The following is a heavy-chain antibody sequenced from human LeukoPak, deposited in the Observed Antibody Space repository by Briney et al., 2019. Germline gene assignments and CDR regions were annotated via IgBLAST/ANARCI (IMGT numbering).Heavy chain of an antibody. CDR3: ARDLHNSGWYVFDN. CDR2: IHYSGST. CDR1: GGSISRYY. V-gene: IGHV4-59*01. J-gene: IGHJ4*02. Sequence: SETLSLTCTVSGGSISRYYWSWIRQPPGKGLEWIGYIHYSGSTNSNPSLKSRVTISVDTSKNQFSLKLRSVTAADTAVYYCARDLHNSGWYVFDNWGQGNLVTVSS. D-gene: IGHD6-19*01.